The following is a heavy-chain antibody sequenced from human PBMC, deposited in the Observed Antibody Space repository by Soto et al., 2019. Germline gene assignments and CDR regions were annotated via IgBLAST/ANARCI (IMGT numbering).Heavy chain of an antibody. CDR1: GYSISSGYY. CDR2: IYHTGIT. CDR3: ARDPGAYDFWSGYGPYGMDV. D-gene: IGHD3-3*01. V-gene: IGHV4-38-2*02. J-gene: IGHJ6*02. Sequence: SETLSLTCAVSGYSISSGYYWGWIRQPPGKGLEWIGNIYHTGITYYNPSLKSRVTISIDTSKDQFSLKLSSVTAADTAVYYCARDPGAYDFWSGYGPYGMDVWGQGTTVTVSS.